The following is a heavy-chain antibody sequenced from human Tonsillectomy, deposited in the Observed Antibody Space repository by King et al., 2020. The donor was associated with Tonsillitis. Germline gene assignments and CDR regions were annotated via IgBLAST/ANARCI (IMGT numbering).Heavy chain of an antibody. Sequence: QLVQSGAEVKKPGASVKVSCKASGYTFTDYYMHWVRQAPGQGLEWMGWINPNSGGTNYAQKFQGRVTMTGDTSISTAYMELSRLRSDDTAVYYCAGGGPVYGYGGYPDYWGQGTLVTVSS. J-gene: IGHJ4*02. CDR1: GYTFTDYY. CDR2: INPNSGGT. D-gene: IGHD5-12*01. V-gene: IGHV1-2*02. CDR3: AGGGPVYGYGGYPDY.